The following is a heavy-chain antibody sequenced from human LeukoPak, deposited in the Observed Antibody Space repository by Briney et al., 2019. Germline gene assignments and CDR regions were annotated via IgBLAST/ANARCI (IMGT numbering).Heavy chain of an antibody. CDR1: GFTFSSYA. CDR2: ISYDGSNK. J-gene: IGHJ4*02. CDR3: ASPLYYYDSSVKISPDY. V-gene: IGHV3-30*04. Sequence: PGGSLRLSCAASGFTFSSYAMSWVRQAPGKGLEWVAVISYDGSNKYYADSVKGRFTISRDNSKNTLYLQMNSLRAEDTAVYYCASPLYYYDSSVKISPDYWGQGTLVTVSS. D-gene: IGHD3-22*01.